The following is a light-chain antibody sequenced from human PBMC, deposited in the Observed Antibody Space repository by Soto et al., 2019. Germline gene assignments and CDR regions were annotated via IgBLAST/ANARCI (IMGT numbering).Light chain of an antibody. Sequence: EILFTQSPATLSLSPGERATLSCRASQSVSSYLAWYQQTTGQAPRLLIYDASNRDTGIPARFSGSGSGTDFTLTLSRLEPEDFSVYYCQQRSNWTWTFGQGTKVDIK. J-gene: IGKJ1*01. V-gene: IGKV3-11*01. CDR3: QQRSNWTWT. CDR2: DAS. CDR1: QSVSSY.